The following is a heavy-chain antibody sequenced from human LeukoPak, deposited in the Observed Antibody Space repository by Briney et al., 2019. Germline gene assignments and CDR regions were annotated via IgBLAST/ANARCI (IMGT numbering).Heavy chain of an antibody. CDR2: IKQDGSEK. V-gene: IGHV3-7*01. D-gene: IGHD1-26*01. J-gene: IGHJ4*02. CDR1: GFTFSSYW. Sequence: SGGSLRLSCAASGFTFSSYWMSWVRQAPGKGLEWVANIKQDGSEKYYVDSVKGRFTISRDNAKNSLYLQMNSLRAEDTAVYYCARALGWELLRYYFDYWGQGTLVAVSS. CDR3: ARALGWELLRYYFDY.